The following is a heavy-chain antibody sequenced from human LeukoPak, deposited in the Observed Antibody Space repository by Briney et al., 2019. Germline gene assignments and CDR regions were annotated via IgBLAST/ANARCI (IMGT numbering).Heavy chain of an antibody. D-gene: IGHD3-3*01. CDR3: ASSSPRRHYDFWSGYDNWFDP. CDR2: INPSGGST. J-gene: IGHJ5*02. CDR1: GYTFTSYY. Sequence: GASVKVSCKASGYTFTSYYMHWVRQAPGQGLEWVGIINPSGGSTSYAQKFQGRVTMTRDTSTSTVYMELSSLRSEDTAVYYCASSSPRRHYDFWSGYDNWFDPWGQGTLVTVSS. V-gene: IGHV1-46*01.